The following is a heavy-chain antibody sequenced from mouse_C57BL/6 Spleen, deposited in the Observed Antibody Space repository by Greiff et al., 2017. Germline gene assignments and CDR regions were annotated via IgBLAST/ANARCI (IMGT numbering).Heavy chain of an antibody. D-gene: IGHD1-1*01. J-gene: IGHJ4*01. CDR3: ARQYYGSSTYAMDY. Sequence: VQLQESGPELVKPGASVKISCKASGYAFSSSWMNWVKQRPGKGLEWIGRIYPGDGDTNYNGKFKGKATLTADKSSSTAYMQLSSLTSEDSAVYFCARQYYGSSTYAMDYWGQGTSVTVSS. CDR1: GYAFSSSW. V-gene: IGHV1-82*01. CDR2: IYPGDGDT.